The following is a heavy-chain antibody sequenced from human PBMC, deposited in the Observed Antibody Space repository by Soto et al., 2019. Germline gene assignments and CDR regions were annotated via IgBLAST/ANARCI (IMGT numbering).Heavy chain of an antibody. CDR3: ARDRSLDI. CDR1: GFTITGYS. CDR2: ISSDGISQ. Sequence: QVQLVESGGGVVQPGRSLRLSCAASGFTITGYSMYWVRQAPGKGLEWVTAISSDGISQYYADSVKGRFTISRDNSKNTLCLQMNSLRTEETAVYYCARDRSLDIWGQGTMVTVSP. J-gene: IGHJ3*02. D-gene: IGHD1-26*01. V-gene: IGHV3-30*04.